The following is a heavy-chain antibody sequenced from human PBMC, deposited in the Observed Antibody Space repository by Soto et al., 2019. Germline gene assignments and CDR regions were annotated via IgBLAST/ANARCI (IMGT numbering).Heavy chain of an antibody. CDR2: ISSSSSTI. J-gene: IGHJ6*02. CDR3: ARDLVLRVETAMVMVYGMDV. CDR1: GFTFSSYS. V-gene: IGHV3-48*02. D-gene: IGHD5-18*01. Sequence: GGSLRLSCAASGFTFSSYSMNWVRQAPGEGLEWVSYISSSSSTIYYADSVKGRFTISRDNAKNSLYLQMNSLRDEDTAVYYWARDLVLRVETAMVMVYGMDVWGQGTTVTVSS.